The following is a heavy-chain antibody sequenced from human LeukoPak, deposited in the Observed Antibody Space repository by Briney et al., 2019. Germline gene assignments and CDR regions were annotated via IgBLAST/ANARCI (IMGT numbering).Heavy chain of an antibody. V-gene: IGHV4-39*07. CDR3: ARVRFLEWWGWFDP. D-gene: IGHD3-3*01. CDR2: IYYSGST. CDR1: GGSISSSSYY. Sequence: SETLSLTCTVSGGSISSSSYYWGWIRQPPGKGLEWIGSIYYSGSTNYNPSLKSRVTISVDTSKNQFSLKLSSVTAADTAVYYCARVRFLEWWGWFDPWGQGTLVTVSS. J-gene: IGHJ5*02.